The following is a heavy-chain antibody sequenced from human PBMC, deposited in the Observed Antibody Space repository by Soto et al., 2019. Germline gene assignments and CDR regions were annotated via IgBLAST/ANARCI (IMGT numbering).Heavy chain of an antibody. CDR2: IKQDGSEK. CDR3: AREGYDFWSGYQPNWFDP. CDR1: GFTFSSYW. V-gene: IGHV3-7*01. J-gene: IGHJ5*02. D-gene: IGHD3-3*01. Sequence: GGSLRLSCAASGFTFSSYWMSWVRQAPGKGLEWVANIKQDGSEKYYVDSVKGRFTISRDNAKNSLYLQMNSLRAEDTAVYYCAREGYDFWSGYQPNWFDPWGQGTLVTVSS.